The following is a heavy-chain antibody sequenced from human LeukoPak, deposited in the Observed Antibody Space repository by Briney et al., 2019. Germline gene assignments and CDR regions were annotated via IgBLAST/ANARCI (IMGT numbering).Heavy chain of an antibody. J-gene: IGHJ4*02. V-gene: IGHV4-4*02. CDR2: VNLQGST. Sequence: PSGTLSLTCGVSGGSISNTNWRTWIRQPPGKGLEWIGEVNLQGSTNYNPSLKSRVAISVDKSENHISLKLTSVTAADTAVYYCAREGGPYRPLDYSGQGTLVTVAS. CDR1: GGSISNTNW. CDR3: AREGGPYRPLDY.